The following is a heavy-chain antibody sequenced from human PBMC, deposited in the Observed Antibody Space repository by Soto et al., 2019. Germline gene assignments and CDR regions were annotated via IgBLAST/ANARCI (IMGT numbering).Heavy chain of an antibody. CDR3: AGDPWGGAVDAFDI. CDR1: GYSFTNYG. Sequence: QVQFVQSGAEVKKPGASVKVSCKASGYSFTNYGIHWVRQAPGQRLEWMGWINGGNGNTKYSQKFQGRVTLTRDTSASTAYMELSSLRSEDTAVYYCAGDPWGGAVDAFDIWGQGTMVSVSS. J-gene: IGHJ3*02. CDR2: INGGNGNT. D-gene: IGHD3-10*01. V-gene: IGHV1-3*01.